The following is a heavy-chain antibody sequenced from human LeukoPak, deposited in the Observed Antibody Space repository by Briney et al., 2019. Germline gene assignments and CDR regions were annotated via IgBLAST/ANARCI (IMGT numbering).Heavy chain of an antibody. CDR1: GFIFGGYT. V-gene: IGHV3-48*01. D-gene: IGHD6-19*01. Sequence: GGSLRLSCAGSGFIFGGYTMNWVRQAPGKGLEWLSYISPSGGNKLYADSVKGRLSISRDNAKNSVYLQMDSLTADDTAVYYRASRRSGWPNDAFDIWGQGTLVTVTS. CDR2: ISPSGGNK. CDR3: ASRRSGWPNDAFDI. J-gene: IGHJ3*02.